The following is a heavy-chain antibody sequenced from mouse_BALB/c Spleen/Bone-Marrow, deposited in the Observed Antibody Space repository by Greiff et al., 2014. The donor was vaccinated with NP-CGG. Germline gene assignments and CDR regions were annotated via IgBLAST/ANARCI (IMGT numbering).Heavy chain of an antibody. V-gene: IGHV1-31*01. J-gene: IGHJ1*01. Sequence: VQLQQSGSELVKPGASVKISCKASGYSFTGYYMHWVKQSHGNSLDWIGYIYPYNGVSSYNQKFKGKATLTVDKSSSTAYMELRSLTSDDSAVYYCESRGEYFDVWGAGTTVTVSS. CDR2: IYPYNGVS. CDR1: GYSFTGYY. CDR3: ESRGEYFDV.